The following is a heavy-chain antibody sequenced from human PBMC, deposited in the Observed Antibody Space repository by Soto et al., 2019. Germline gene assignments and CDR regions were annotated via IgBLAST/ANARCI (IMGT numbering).Heavy chain of an antibody. CDR1: GLSITDSEMG. D-gene: IGHD6-19*01. Sequence: QVTLKESGPVLGKPTETLTLRCTASGLSITDSEMGVSWIRQPPVQPLEWLAHIDSSGEKSYRTFLKSRLAISKDTSKSQIVLTMTNMDPADTATYYCARRHLAVAVSPWFDPWGQGIPVTVSS. CDR2: IDSSGEK. CDR3: ARRHLAVAVSPWFDP. J-gene: IGHJ5*02. V-gene: IGHV2-26*01.